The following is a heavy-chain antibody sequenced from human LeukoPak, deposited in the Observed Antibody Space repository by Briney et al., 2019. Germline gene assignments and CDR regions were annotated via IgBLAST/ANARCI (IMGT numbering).Heavy chain of an antibody. CDR2: IYYSGST. CDR3: ARVGSYDYVWGSYRLDYFDY. J-gene: IGHJ4*02. Sequence: SETLSLACTVSGGSISSYYWSWIRQPPGKGLEWVGGIYYSGSTNYNPSLKSRVTISVDTSKNQFSLKLSSVTAADTAVYYCARVGSYDYVWGSYRLDYFDYWGQGTLVTVSS. V-gene: IGHV4-59*01. D-gene: IGHD3-16*02. CDR1: GGSISSYY.